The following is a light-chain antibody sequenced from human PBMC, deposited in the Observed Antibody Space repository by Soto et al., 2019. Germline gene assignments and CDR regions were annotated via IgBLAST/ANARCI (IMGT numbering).Light chain of an antibody. CDR1: SSDVGGYNY. CDR3: CSFAHRSTLV. V-gene: IGLV2-23*02. J-gene: IGLJ3*02. Sequence: QSALTQPASVSGSPGQSITISCTGTSSDVGGYNYVSWYQQHPGKAPKLMIYEVSNRPSGVSNRFSGSRSGNTASLTISGLQAEDEADYYCCSFAHRSTLVFGGGTKLTVL. CDR2: EVS.